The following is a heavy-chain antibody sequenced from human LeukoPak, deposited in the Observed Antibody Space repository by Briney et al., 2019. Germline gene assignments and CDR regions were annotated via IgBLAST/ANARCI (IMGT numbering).Heavy chain of an antibody. CDR2: IRCDGSRK. D-gene: IGHD3-22*01. V-gene: IGHV3-30*02. CDR1: GFIFSNYA. J-gene: IGHJ4*02. CDR3: ATETPDTSGSKLDY. Sequence: GGSLRLSCAASGFIFSNYAMHWVRQAAGKGLEWVAYIRCDGSRKYYADSVNGRFTISRDNSKNTLYLQVHSLRGEDTAVYYCATETPDTSGSKLDYWGQGTLVTVSS.